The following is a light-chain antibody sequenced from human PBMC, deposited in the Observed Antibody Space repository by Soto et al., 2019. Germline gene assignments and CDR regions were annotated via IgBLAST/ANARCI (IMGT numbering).Light chain of an antibody. CDR2: DAS. CDR1: QSVSSN. V-gene: IGKV3-15*01. Sequence: EIVMTQSPATLSVSPGERATLSCRASQSVSSNLAWYQQKPGQAPRLLIYDASTRATGFPDRFSGSGSGTEFTLTISSLQSEDFAVYYCQQYNDWPPKYTFGQGTKLEVK. CDR3: QQYNDWPPKYT. J-gene: IGKJ2*01.